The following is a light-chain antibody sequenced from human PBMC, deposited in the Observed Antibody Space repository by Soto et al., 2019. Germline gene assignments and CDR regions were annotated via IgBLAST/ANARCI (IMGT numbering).Light chain of an antibody. J-gene: IGKJ4*01. Sequence: DIQLTQSPSFLSASVGDKVTITCRASQAISRSLAWYQQNPGKAPKLLIYGASTLQSGVPSRFSGSGSGTEFTLTIGSLQPEDFATYYCQQLNSYPLTLGGGAKVEMK. V-gene: IGKV1-9*01. CDR2: GAS. CDR3: QQLNSYPLT. CDR1: QAISRS.